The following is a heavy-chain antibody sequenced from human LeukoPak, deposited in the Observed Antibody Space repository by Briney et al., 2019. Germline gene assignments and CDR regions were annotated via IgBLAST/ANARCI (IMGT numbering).Heavy chain of an antibody. Sequence: GGSLRLSCAASGFTFRNHGMHWVRQAPGKGLEWVAVIWYDGSNEYYADSVKGRFTISRDNSKNTLYLQMSSLRDEDTAIYYCARDRSSTYCDSWGQGTVVTVSS. V-gene: IGHV3-33*01. CDR2: IWYDGSNE. J-gene: IGHJ4*02. CDR1: GFTFRNHG. CDR3: ARDRSSTYCDS. D-gene: IGHD2-2*01.